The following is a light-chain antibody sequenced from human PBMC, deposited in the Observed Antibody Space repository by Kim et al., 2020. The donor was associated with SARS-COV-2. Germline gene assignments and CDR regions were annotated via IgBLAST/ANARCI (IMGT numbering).Light chain of an antibody. J-gene: IGKJ1*01. V-gene: IGKV3-20*01. CDR1: QSVTSNY. CDR2: GAS. CDR3: HQYGSSPQT. Sequence: DIVLTQSPGTLSLSPGERATLSCRASQSVTSNYLAWYQQKPGQAPRLLIYGASNRATGIPGRFSGSGSGTDFTLTISSLEPEDFAVFYCHQYGSSPQTFGQGTKVEIK.